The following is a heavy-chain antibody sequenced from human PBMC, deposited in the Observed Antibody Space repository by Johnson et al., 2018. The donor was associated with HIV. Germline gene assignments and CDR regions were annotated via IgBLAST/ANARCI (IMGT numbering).Heavy chain of an antibody. CDR1: GFTFSSYG. J-gene: IGHJ3*02. Sequence: QMLLVESGGGVVQPGRSLRLSCAASGFTFSSYGMHWVRQAPGRGLEWVAVIWYDGSNKYYADSVTGRFTISRDNAKNSLFLQMNSLRAEDTAVYYCAPQLGIGDAFDIWGQGTMVTVSS. V-gene: IGHV3-33*03. CDR3: APQLGIGDAFDI. D-gene: IGHD7-27*01. CDR2: IWYDGSNK.